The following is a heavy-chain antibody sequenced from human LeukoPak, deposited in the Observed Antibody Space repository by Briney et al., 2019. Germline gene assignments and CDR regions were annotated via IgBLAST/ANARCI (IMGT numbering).Heavy chain of an antibody. J-gene: IGHJ4*02. CDR2: INPNSDGT. Sequence: GASVKVSCKASGYTFTGYYMHWVRQAPGQGLEWMGWINPNSDGTNSAQKFQGRVTMTRDTSISTVYMELSSLRPDDTAVYYCARKRIAAPIDYWGQRTLVTVSS. CDR1: GYTFTGYY. V-gene: IGHV1-2*02. CDR3: ARKRIAAPIDY. D-gene: IGHD6-6*01.